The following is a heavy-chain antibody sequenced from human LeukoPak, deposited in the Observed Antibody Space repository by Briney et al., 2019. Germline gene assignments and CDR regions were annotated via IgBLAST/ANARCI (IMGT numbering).Heavy chain of an antibody. D-gene: IGHD1-26*01. J-gene: IGHJ3*02. CDR3: ARGGSLVGTTPHDTFDI. Sequence: PSETLSLTCTVPAAPISSYYWSWIRQPPGKGLEWMGYIYYSGSTNYNPSLKSRVAISVDTSKNQVSLRLSSVTAADTAVYYCARGGSLVGTTPHDTFDIWGQGTVVTVS. CDR1: AAPISSYY. CDR2: IYYSGST. V-gene: IGHV4-59*01.